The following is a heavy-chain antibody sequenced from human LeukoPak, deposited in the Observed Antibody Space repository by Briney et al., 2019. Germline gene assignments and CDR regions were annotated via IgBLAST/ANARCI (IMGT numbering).Heavy chain of an antibody. CDR3: AKDTDGITMIVVVITLDV. D-gene: IGHD3-22*01. J-gene: IGHJ6*02. Sequence: GGSLRLSCAASEFTFNSYWMHWVRQAPGKGLVWVSRINHDGSNTNYADSVKGRFTISRDNTKNTLYLQMNSLRAEDTAVYYCAKDTDGITMIVVVITLDVWGQGTTVTVSS. CDR2: INHDGSNT. CDR1: EFTFNSYW. V-gene: IGHV3-74*01.